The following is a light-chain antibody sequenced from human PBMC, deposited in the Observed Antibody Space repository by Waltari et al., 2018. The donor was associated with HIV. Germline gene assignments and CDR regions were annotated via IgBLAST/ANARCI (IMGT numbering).Light chain of an antibody. CDR1: QDVPTF. J-gene: IGKJ2*01. V-gene: IGKV1D-8*01. CDR2: GAS. Sequence: ISLTHSPSVSASTGDRVTLHCQPPQDVPTFVDWYQQKPGTAPKLLTYGASILQGGVPSRFSGSGAGTDFTLTTGCLQSDDLATYFCQHYFLVPVTFGPGTEVQ. CDR3: QHYFLVPVT.